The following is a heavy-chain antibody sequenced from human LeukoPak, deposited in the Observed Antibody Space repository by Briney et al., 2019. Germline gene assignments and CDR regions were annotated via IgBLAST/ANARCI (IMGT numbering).Heavy chain of an antibody. D-gene: IGHD5-24*01. J-gene: IGHJ4*02. CDR1: GFTFSSYA. Sequence: GSLRLSCAASGFTFSSYAMSWVRQAPGNGLEWVSAISGSGGSTYYADSVKGRFTISRDNSKNTLYLQMNSLRAEDTAVYYCAKDRGWLQSIDYWGQGTLVTVSS. V-gene: IGHV3-23*01. CDR2: ISGSGGST. CDR3: AKDRGWLQSIDY.